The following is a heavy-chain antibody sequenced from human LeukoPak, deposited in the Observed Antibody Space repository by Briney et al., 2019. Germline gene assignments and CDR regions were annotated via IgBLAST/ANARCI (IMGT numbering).Heavy chain of an antibody. J-gene: IGHJ4*02. D-gene: IGHD2-2*01. V-gene: IGHV3-48*04. CDR1: GFTFSSYS. CDR2: ISSSSSTI. Sequence: GGSLRLSCAASGFTFSSYSMNWVRQAPGKGLEWVSYISSSSSTIYYADSVKGRFTISRDNAKNSLYLQMNSLRAEDTAVYYCARETYCSSTSCYSAFDYWGQGTLVTVSS. CDR3: ARETYCSSTSCYSAFDY.